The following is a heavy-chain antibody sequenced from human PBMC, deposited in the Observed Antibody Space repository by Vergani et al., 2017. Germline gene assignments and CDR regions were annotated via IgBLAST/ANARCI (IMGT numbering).Heavy chain of an antibody. D-gene: IGHD3-10*01. CDR3: ARDGTYYYGSGSFYLFDY. V-gene: IGHV1-18*04. J-gene: IGHJ4*02. CDR2: IRADTGDT. Sequence: QVPLVQSGPEVKRPGASVKVSCTTSGYTFFNYGVNWIRRAPGQGFEWLGWIRADTGDTKYSERLQDRVTLTTDSSTNTAYMELRSLKSDDTAVYYCARDGTYYYGSGSFYLFDYGGQGTLVTVSS. CDR1: GYTFFNYG.